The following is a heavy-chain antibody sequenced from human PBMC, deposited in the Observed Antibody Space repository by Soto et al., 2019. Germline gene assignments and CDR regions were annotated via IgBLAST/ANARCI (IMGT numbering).Heavy chain of an antibody. J-gene: IGHJ6*02. D-gene: IGHD6-13*01. CDR3: ARGGYSSTWSNLLDRSGLDV. CDR2: IVPLFRTT. Sequence: QVQLVQSGAEAKKPGSSVKVSCKASGGTFSSYAINWVRQAPGQGLEWMGGIVPLFRTTNYAQKFQGRVTITADTSTYTVYMELSELRSGDTAVYYCARGGYSSTWSNLLDRSGLDVWGQGTTVTVSS. V-gene: IGHV1-69*06. CDR1: GGTFSSYA.